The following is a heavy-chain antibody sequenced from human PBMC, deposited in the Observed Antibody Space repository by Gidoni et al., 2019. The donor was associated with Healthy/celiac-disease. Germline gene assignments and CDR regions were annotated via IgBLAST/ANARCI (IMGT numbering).Heavy chain of an antibody. CDR2: RSYDGSNK. CDR1: GFTFNSSG. V-gene: IGHV3-30*03. CDR3: ASASGTYYYGSGSGYFDY. D-gene: IGHD3-10*01. Sequence: QVQLVASGGGVVQPGRSRRLSWAASGFTFNSSGMHWVRQDPGKGLEWVAVRSYDGSNKYYADSVKGRFTISRDNSKNTLYLQMDSLRAEDTAVYYCASASGTYYYGSGSGYFDYWGQGTLVTVSS. J-gene: IGHJ4*02.